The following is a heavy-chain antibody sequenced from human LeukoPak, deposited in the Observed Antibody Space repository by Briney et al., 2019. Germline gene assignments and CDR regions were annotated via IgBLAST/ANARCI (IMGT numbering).Heavy chain of an antibody. CDR3: ARVSTQRGDVDFWSGYYQYYYMDV. D-gene: IGHD3-3*01. Sequence: APVKVSCKASGYTFTSYGFTWVRQAPGQGLEWMGWISAYNGNTNYAQKLQGRVSMTTDTSTSTAYMELRSLRSDDTAVYYCARVSTQRGDVDFWSGYYQYYYMDVWGKGTTVTVSS. CDR1: GYTFTSYG. CDR2: ISAYNGNT. J-gene: IGHJ6*03. V-gene: IGHV1-18*01.